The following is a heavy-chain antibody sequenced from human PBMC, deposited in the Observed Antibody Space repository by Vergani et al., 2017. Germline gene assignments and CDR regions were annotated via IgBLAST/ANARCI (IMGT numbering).Heavy chain of an antibody. CDR1: GGSFTSYH. V-gene: IGHV4-34*01. CDR3: ARGNTETNGHLYYYYYMDV. D-gene: IGHD4-11*01. Sequence: QVQLQQWGGGLLKPSETLSLTCVVNGGSFTSYHWTWICQSPGEGLEWVGDIDHTGRPDYNPSLKCRLTMSVDKSRNQFSLTLNSVTATDTAIYFCARGNTETNGHLYYYYYMDVWGQGTAVTVS. CDR2: IDHTGRP. J-gene: IGHJ6*03.